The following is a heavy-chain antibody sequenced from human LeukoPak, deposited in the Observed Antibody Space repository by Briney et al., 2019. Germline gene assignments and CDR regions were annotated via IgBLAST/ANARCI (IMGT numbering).Heavy chain of an antibody. J-gene: IGHJ5*02. CDR3: ARETTVTTANWFDP. CDR1: AGSFSGYY. V-gene: IGHV4-34*01. Sequence: SETLSLTSAVYAGSFSGYYRSWIRQPPGKGLEWIGEINHSGSTNYNPSLKSRVTISVDTSKNQFSLKLSSVTAADTSVYYCARETTVTTANWFDPWGQGTLVTVSS. D-gene: IGHD4-17*01. CDR2: INHSGST.